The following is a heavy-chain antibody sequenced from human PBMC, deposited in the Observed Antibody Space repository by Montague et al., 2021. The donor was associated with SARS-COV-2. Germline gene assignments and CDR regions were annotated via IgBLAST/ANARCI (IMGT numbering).Heavy chain of an antibody. Sequence: SETLSLTCAVYGGSFSGYCWNWIRQAPGKGLEWIGEINHSGSTNYNPSLESRVTMSMDTPKNQLSLRLNSVTAADTAVYYCARGQITSRIRRARGWRGWFGPWGQGTLVSVSS. J-gene: IGHJ5*02. V-gene: IGHV4-34*01. D-gene: IGHD3-22*01. CDR2: INHSGST. CDR3: ARGQITSRIRRARGWRGWFGP. CDR1: GGSFSGYC.